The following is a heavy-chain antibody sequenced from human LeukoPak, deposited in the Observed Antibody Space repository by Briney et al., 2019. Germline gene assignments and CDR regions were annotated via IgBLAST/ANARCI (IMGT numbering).Heavy chain of an antibody. Sequence: GGSLRLSCAASGLTFSSSAMNWVRKAPGKGLEWVSIISGSGDSTIYVDSVKGRFTISRDNSKNTLYLQMNSLRVEDTAVYYCASSYAQGDAFDIWGQGTMVTVSP. D-gene: IGHD4-17*01. CDR2: ISGSGDST. V-gene: IGHV3-23*01. CDR1: GLTFSSSA. CDR3: ASSYAQGDAFDI. J-gene: IGHJ3*02.